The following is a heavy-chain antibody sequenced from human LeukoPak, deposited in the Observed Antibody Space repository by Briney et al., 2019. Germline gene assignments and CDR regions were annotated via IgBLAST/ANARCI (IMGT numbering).Heavy chain of an antibody. V-gene: IGHV3-21*01. CDR2: ISSSSSYI. CDR3: ARGKLDSYDSSDFFGPLDC. Sequence: GGSLRLSCAASGFTFSSYSMSWVRQAPGKGLEWVSSISSSSSYIYYADSVKGRFTISRDNAKNSLYLQMNSLRAEDTAVYYCARGKLDSYDSSDFFGPLDCWGQGTLVTVSS. CDR1: GFTFSSYS. D-gene: IGHD3-22*01. J-gene: IGHJ4*02.